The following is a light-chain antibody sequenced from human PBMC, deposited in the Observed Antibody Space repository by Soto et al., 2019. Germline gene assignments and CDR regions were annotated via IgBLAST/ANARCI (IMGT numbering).Light chain of an antibody. J-gene: IGLJ1*01. CDR3: SSYAGSIYV. Sequence: QSVLTQPPSTSGSPGQSVTISCTGTSSDVGGYNYVSWYQQHPGKAPKLMIYEVSKRPSGVPDRFSGSKSGNTASLTVSWLQAEDEADYYCSSYAGSIYVFAAGPKLPVL. V-gene: IGLV2-8*01. CDR1: SSDVGGYNY. CDR2: EVS.